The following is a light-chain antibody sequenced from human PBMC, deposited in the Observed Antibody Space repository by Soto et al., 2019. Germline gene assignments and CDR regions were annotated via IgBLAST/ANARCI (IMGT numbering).Light chain of an antibody. Sequence: QSVLTQSASASGTPGQRVTISCSGGTSNIGKNAVYWFQLLPGTAPKLLIYYSNKRPSGISDRFSGSKSGTSASLAISGLRPEDEADYYCAAWDDRLRGYVFGTGTKVTVL. V-gene: IGLV1-47*01. CDR3: AAWDDRLRGYV. J-gene: IGLJ1*01. CDR2: YSN. CDR1: TSNIGKNA.